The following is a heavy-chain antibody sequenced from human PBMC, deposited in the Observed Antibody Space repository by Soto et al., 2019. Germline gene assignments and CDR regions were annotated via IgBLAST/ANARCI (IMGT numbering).Heavy chain of an antibody. J-gene: IGHJ5*02. CDR1: GYTFTSYD. CDR3: ARERTRGFDP. CDR2: MNPNSGNT. V-gene: IGHV1-8*01. Sequence: QVHLVQSGAEVRKPGASVKVSCKASGYTFTSYDINWVRQATGQGLEWMGWMNPNSGNTAYAQKFQGRGHTTRNSSISTAHMALSSPRSEHTAVYYCARERTRGFDPWGQGTLVTVSS.